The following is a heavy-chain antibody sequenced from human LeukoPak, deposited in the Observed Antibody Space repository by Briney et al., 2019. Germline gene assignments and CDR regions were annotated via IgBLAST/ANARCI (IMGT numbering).Heavy chain of an antibody. CDR1: GDSISGYY. CDR2: IYHSGNT. CDR3: ARGSGRFEY. J-gene: IGHJ4*02. V-gene: IGHV4-59*01. D-gene: IGHD3-10*01. Sequence: PSETLSLTCTVSGDSISGYYWSWIRQPPGKGLEWIGYIYHSGNTNYNPSLESRVTISVDTPMNQFSLRLSSVTAADTAVYYCARGSGRFEYWGQGTLVTVSS.